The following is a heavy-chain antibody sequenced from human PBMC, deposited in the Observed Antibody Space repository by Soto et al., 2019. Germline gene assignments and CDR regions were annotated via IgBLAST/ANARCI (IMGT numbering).Heavy chain of an antibody. CDR1: GDSISSDNYY. D-gene: IGHD4-17*01. V-gene: IGHV4-30-4*01. CDR2: MYDSGST. Sequence: QVQLQESGPGLVKPSQTLSLTCTVSGDSISSDNYYWSWIRQPPGKGLEWIGYMYDSGSTYYNAPIKGRVTISIDTPKNQFSLKLSSVTAAATAVYYCARVRWYGEYSEYWGQGTLVTVSS. CDR3: ARVRWYGEYSEY. J-gene: IGHJ4*02.